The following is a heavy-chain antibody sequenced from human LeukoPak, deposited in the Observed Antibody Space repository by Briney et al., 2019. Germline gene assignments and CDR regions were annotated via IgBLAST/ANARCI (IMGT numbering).Heavy chain of an antibody. J-gene: IGHJ4*02. D-gene: IGHD1-26*01. CDR3: ARHTSGRWYFDY. CDR1: GFTFSSYG. Sequence: GGSLRLSCAASGFTFSSYGMHWVRQAPGKGLEWVAVISYDGSNKGYADSVKGRFTISRDNAKNSLYLQMNSLRAEDTAVYYCARHTSGRWYFDYWGQGTLVTVSS. V-gene: IGHV3-30*03. CDR2: ISYDGSNK.